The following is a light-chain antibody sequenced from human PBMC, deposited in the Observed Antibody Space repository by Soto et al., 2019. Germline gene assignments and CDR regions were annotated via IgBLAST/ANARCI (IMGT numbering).Light chain of an antibody. V-gene: IGKV3-15*01. J-gene: IGKJ4*02. CDR1: QSVGST. CDR2: GAS. CDR3: QQYSTSLT. Sequence: EIFMTQSPAPRSVSPGERVILSCRASQSVGSTLAWYQRKPGQAPRLLIRGASTRATGVPARFSGSGSGTEFTLTISSLQSEDFAVYYCQQYSTSLTFGGGTTLEIK.